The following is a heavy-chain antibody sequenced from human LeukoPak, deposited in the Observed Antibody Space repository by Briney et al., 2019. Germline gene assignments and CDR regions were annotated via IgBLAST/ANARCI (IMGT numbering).Heavy chain of an antibody. V-gene: IGHV1-18*01. J-gene: IGHJ5*02. D-gene: IGHD3-10*01. Sequence: GASVKLSCKASGYTFTASGISWVRQAPGQGLEWMGWISAYNGNTYYAKKFQGRVTMTTDTSTNTAYMELRRLRSDDTAVYYCARDYYGNRTYAFLVGVFDPWGQGTLVTVSS. CDR3: ARDYYGNRTYAFLVGVFDP. CDR2: ISAYNGNT. CDR1: GYTFTASG.